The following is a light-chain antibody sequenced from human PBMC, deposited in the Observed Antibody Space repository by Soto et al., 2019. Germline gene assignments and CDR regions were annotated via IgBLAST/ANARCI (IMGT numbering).Light chain of an antibody. Sequence: IVLTQSPATLSLSPGERAALSCRASQSVSTSLAWYQHKPGQAPRLIIYDASKRAPGIPARFSGSGSGTDFTLTISRLEPEDVAVYYCQVRDVWPTFGQGTKVEIK. CDR3: QVRDVWPT. V-gene: IGKV3-11*01. J-gene: IGKJ1*01. CDR1: QSVSTS. CDR2: DAS.